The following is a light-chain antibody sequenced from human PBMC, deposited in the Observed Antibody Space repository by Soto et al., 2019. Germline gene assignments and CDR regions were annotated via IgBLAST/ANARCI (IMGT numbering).Light chain of an antibody. Sequence: QSVLTQPPSVSGAPGQRVTISCTGSSSNIGAGYDVHWYQQLPGTAPKLLIYGNSNRPSGVPDRFSGSKSDTSASLAITGIQAEDEADYYCQSYDSGLSGYVVFGGGTKLTVL. V-gene: IGLV1-40*01. J-gene: IGLJ2*01. CDR1: SSNIGAGYD. CDR3: QSYDSGLSGYVV. CDR2: GNS.